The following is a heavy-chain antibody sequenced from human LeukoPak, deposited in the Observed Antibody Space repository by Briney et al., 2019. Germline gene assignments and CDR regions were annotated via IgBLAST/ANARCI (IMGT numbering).Heavy chain of an antibody. Sequence: ASVKVSCKASGYTFTDYYIHWVRQAPGQGLEWMGWINPNSGDTSYAQKFQGRVTMTRDTSISTAYMELSRLISDDTALYYCARDYYGDYVGGYYFDYWGQGTLVTVSS. CDR1: GYTFTDYY. CDR3: ARDYYGDYVGGYYFDY. V-gene: IGHV1-2*02. J-gene: IGHJ4*02. CDR2: INPNSGDT. D-gene: IGHD4-17*01.